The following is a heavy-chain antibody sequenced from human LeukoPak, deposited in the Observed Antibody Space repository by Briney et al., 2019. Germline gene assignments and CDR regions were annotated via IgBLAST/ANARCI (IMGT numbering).Heavy chain of an antibody. V-gene: IGHV1-8*01. J-gene: IGHJ5*02. CDR2: MNPNSGNT. D-gene: IGHD3-10*01. CDR3: TRGMIRGVQGS. CDR1: GYTFSDYD. Sequence: ASVKVSCKTSGYTFSDYDINWVRQATGQGLEWMGWMNPNSGNTGYAQKFQGRVTMTRDTSMRTAYMELSSLRSEDTAVYYCTRGMIRGVQGSWGQGTLVTVSS.